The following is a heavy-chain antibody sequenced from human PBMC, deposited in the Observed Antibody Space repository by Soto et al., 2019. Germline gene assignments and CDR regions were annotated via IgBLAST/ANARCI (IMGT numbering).Heavy chain of an antibody. CDR1: GFTFSSYS. CDR2: ISSSSSYI. J-gene: IGHJ5*02. D-gene: IGHD2-15*01. V-gene: IGHV3-21*01. CDR3: ARDGLNEDIVVVVAANWFDP. Sequence: PGGSLRLSCAASGFTFSSYSMNWVRQAPGKGPEWVSSISSSSSYIYYADSVKGRFTISRDNAKNSLYLQMNSLRAEDTAVYYCARDGLNEDIVVVVAANWFDPWGQGTLVTVSS.